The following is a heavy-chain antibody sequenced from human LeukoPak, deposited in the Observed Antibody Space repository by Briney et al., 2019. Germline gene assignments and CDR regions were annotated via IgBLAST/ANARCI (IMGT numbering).Heavy chain of an antibody. CDR1: GFTFSSYS. D-gene: IGHD3-16*01. Sequence: GGSLRLSCAASGFTFSSYSMNWVRQAPGKGLEWVAFIRYDGNNKYYADSVKGRFTISRDNSKNTLYLQMNSLRAEDTAVYYCATDGVAFDIWGQGTMVTVSS. CDR2: IRYDGNNK. J-gene: IGHJ3*02. V-gene: IGHV3-30*02. CDR3: ATDGVAFDI.